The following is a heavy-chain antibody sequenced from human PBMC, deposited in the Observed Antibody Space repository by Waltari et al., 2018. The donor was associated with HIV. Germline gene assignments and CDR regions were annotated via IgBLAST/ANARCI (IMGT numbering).Heavy chain of an antibody. CDR3: ARDSSQVHWFGESLAL. V-gene: IGHV3-30*03. J-gene: IGHJ4*02. CDR1: GPDSGRVG. Sequence: QVQLVESGGGVVQPGDVLRLSCAASGPDSGRVGTHLVRQAPGKGLEWLAAISYDGMKKYYGDSLRGRLTISRDNSKKTLYLQMNTLRPEDTAIYFCARDSSQVHWFGESLALWGQGTLVIVSS. D-gene: IGHD3-10*01. CDR2: ISYDGMKK.